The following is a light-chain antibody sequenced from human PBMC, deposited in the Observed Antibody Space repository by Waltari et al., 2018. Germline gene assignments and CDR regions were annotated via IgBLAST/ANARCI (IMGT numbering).Light chain of an antibody. J-gene: IGKJ1*01. CDR3: QQGSSFPPT. Sequence: DIQMTQSPSSVSASVGDRVTITCRASQDISNWLAWYQQKPGKGPNLLIFGAFTLQGGVPSRFSDSGSGTDFTLTISGLQPEDSATYFCQQGSSFPPTFGQGTKVEIK. CDR2: GAF. CDR1: QDISNW. V-gene: IGKV1-12*01.